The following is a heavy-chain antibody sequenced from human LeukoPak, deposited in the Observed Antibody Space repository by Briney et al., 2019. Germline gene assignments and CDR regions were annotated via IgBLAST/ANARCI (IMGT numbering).Heavy chain of an antibody. J-gene: IGHJ4*02. CDR2: ISSGSSSTI. D-gene: IGHD4-17*01. CDR1: GFTFSAYS. Sequence: GGSLRLSCAASGFTFSAYSMNWVRQAPGKGLEWVSYISSGSSSTIYYADSVKGRFTISRDNSKNMLYLQMNSLRAEDTAIYYCARETYGDYYALAYWGQGTLVTVSS. V-gene: IGHV3-48*01. CDR3: ARETYGDYYALAY.